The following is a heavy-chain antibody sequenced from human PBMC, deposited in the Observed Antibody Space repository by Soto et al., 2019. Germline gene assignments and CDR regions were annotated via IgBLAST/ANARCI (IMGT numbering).Heavy chain of an antibody. Sequence: GGSLRLSCAASGFTFSSYSMNWVRQAPGKGLEWVSYISSSSSTIYYADSVKGRFTISRDNAKNSLYLQMNSLRAEDTAVYYCARYCSSTSCIDYYYYMDVWGKGTTVTVSS. CDR3: ARYCSSTSCIDYYYYMDV. CDR2: ISSSSSTI. D-gene: IGHD2-2*01. CDR1: GFTFSSYS. J-gene: IGHJ6*03. V-gene: IGHV3-48*01.